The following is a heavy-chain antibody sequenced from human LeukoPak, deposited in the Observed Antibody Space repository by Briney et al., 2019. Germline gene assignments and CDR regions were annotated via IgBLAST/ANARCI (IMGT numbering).Heavy chain of an antibody. Sequence: PGGSLRLSCAVSGFTFSSYAMNWVRQAPGKGLEWVSGISGSGAGTYYADSVKGRFTISRDNSKNTLYLQMNSLRAEDTAVYYCARGLRGYYYYAMDVWGQGTTVTVSS. V-gene: IGHV3-23*01. CDR2: ISGSGAGT. D-gene: IGHD3-10*01. CDR3: ARGLRGYYYYAMDV. J-gene: IGHJ6*02. CDR1: GFTFSSYA.